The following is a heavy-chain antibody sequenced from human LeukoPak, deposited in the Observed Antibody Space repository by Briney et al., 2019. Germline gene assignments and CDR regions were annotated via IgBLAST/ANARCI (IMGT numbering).Heavy chain of an antibody. CDR2: ISGSGADT. Sequence: GGSLRLSCAASGFTFSSYAMSWVRQAPGKGLQWVSXISGSGADTYYADSVKGRFTISRDNSMNTLYMQMNSLTAADTAVYYCAXXXGSGSYYRSPFDYWGXGTLVTVSS. J-gene: IGHJ4*02. D-gene: IGHD3-10*01. CDR3: AXXXGSGSYYRSPFDY. CDR1: GFTFSSYA. V-gene: IGHV3-23*01.